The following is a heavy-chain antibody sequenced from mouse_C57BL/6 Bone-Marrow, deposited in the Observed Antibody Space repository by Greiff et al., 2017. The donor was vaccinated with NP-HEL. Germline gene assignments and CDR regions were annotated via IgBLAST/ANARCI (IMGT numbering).Heavy chain of an antibody. CDR2: IYPGDGDT. J-gene: IGHJ3*01. CDR1: GYAFSSSW. D-gene: IGHD3-2*02. CDR3: ARLLRRRFAY. Sequence: VQLQQSGPELVKPGASVKISCKASGYAFSSSWMNWVKQRPGKGLEWIGRIYPGDGDTNYNGKFKGKATLTADKSSSPAYMQLSSLTSEDSAVYFCARLLRRRFAYWGQGTLVTVSA. V-gene: IGHV1-82*01.